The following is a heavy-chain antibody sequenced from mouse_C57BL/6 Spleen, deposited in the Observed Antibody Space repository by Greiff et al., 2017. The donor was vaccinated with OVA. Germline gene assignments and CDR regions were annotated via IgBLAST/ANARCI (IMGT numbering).Heavy chain of an antibody. CDR2: INPYNGGT. Sequence: EVQLQQSGPVLVKPGASVKMSCKASGYTFTDYYMNWVKQSHGKSLEWIGVINPYNGGTSYNQKFKGKATLTVDKSSSTAYMELNSLTSEDSAVYYCARNDGYYAYYFDYWGQGTTLTVSS. CDR1: GYTFTDYY. CDR3: ARNDGYYAYYFDY. J-gene: IGHJ2*01. D-gene: IGHD2-3*01. V-gene: IGHV1-19*01.